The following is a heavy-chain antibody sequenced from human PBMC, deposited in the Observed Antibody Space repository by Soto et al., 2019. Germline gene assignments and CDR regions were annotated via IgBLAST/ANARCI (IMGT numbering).Heavy chain of an antibody. CDR1: GYTFTGYY. D-gene: IGHD2-15*01. Sequence: ASVKVSCKASGYTFTGYYMHWVRQAPGQGLEWMGWINPNSGGTNYAQKFQGRVTMTRDTSISTAYMELSRLRSDDTAVYYCARGYCSGGGCYHAFDIWGQGTMVTVSS. V-gene: IGHV1-2*02. J-gene: IGHJ3*02. CDR3: ARGYCSGGGCYHAFDI. CDR2: INPNSGGT.